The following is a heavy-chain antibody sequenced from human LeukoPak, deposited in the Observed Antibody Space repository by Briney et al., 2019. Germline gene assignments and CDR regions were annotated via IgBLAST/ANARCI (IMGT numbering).Heavy chain of an antibody. V-gene: IGHV3-30*18. CDR3: AKDTLSYYGSGSYLADYYYGMDV. CDR2: ISYDGSNK. Sequence: GRSLRLSCAASGFTFSSYGMHWVRQAPGKGLEWVAVISYDGSNKYYADSVKGRFTISRDNSKNTLYLQMNSLRAEDTAVYYCAKDTLSYYGSGSYLADYYYGMDVWGQGTTVTVSS. D-gene: IGHD3-10*01. CDR1: GFTFSSYG. J-gene: IGHJ6*02.